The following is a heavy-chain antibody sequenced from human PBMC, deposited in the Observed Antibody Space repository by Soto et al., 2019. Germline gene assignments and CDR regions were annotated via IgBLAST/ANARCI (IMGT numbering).Heavy chain of an antibody. V-gene: IGHV4-30-2*01. CDR2: IYHSGSI. D-gene: IGHD6-13*01. CDR3: ARTSSSWSGYYFDY. J-gene: IGHJ4*02. Sequence: QLQLQESGSGLVKPSQTLSLTCAVSGGSISSGGYSWSWIRQPPGKGLEWIGYIYHSGSIYYNPSLKSRVTISVDRSKNQFSLKLSSVTAADTAVYYCARTSSSWSGYYFDYWGQGTLVTVSS. CDR1: GGSISSGGYS.